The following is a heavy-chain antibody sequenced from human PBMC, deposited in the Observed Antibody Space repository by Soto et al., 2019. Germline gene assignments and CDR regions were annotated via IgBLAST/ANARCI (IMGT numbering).Heavy chain of an antibody. D-gene: IGHD4-17*01. J-gene: IGHJ5*02. CDR1: GFTFSSYS. Sequence: GGSLRLSCAASGFTFSSYSMNWVRQAPGKGLEWVSYISSSSSTIYYADSVKGRFTISRDNAKNSLYLQMNSLRAEDTAVYYCARDDYPTAWGQGTLVTVSS. CDR2: ISSSSSTI. V-gene: IGHV3-48*01. CDR3: ARDDYPTA.